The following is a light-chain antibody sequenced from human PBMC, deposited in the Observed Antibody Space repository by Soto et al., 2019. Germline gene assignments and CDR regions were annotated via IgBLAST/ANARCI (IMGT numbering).Light chain of an antibody. CDR1: QSVSNN. J-gene: IGKJ1*01. CDR3: LQDYNYPWT. Sequence: ERVMTQSPATLSVSPGERATLSCRASQSVSNNLAWYQQKLGQAPRLLIYGASTRATGIPARFSGSGSGTEFTLSISSLQPDDFATYYCLQDYNYPWTFGPGTKVDIK. CDR2: GAS. V-gene: IGKV3D-15*01.